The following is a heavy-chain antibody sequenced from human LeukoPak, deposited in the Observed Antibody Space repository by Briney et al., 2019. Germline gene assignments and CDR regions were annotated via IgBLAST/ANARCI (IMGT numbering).Heavy chain of an antibody. CDR3: ARYRRGYYYMDV. CDR1: GFTFSSYS. J-gene: IGHJ6*03. Sequence: GGSPRLSCAASGFTFSSYSMNWVRQAPGKGLEWVSSISSSSSYIYYADSVKGRFTISRDNAKNSLYLQMNSLRAEDTAVYYCARYRRGYYYMDVWGKGTTVTVSS. V-gene: IGHV3-21*01. CDR2: ISSSSSYI. D-gene: IGHD4-17*01.